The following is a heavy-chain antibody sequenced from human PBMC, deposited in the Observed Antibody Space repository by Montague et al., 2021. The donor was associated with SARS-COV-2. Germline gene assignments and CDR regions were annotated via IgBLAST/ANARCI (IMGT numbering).Heavy chain of an antibody. Sequence: SLRLSCAASGFTFDDYAMHWVRQAPGKGLEWVSLINGDGLTTLVTDSVEGRFIISRDNSKNSLYLQMKSLRTEDTALYFCVKDMSEFDDLNAFDVWGQGTKVTVSS. CDR1: GFTFDDYA. D-gene: IGHD3-10*01. CDR2: INGDGLTT. V-gene: IGHV3-43*02. J-gene: IGHJ3*01. CDR3: VKDMSEFDDLNAFDV.